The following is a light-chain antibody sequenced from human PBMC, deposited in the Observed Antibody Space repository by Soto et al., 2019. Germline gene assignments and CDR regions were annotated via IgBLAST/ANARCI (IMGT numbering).Light chain of an antibody. CDR1: QSISSY. CDR3: QQSYSTPRT. Sequence: DIPMTQSPSSLSASVGDRVTITCRASQSISSYLNWYQQKPGKAPNLLIYAASSLQSGVPSRFSGSASGTDFTLTISSLQPEDFATYYCQQSYSTPRTFGQGTKVEVK. J-gene: IGKJ1*01. CDR2: AAS. V-gene: IGKV1-39*01.